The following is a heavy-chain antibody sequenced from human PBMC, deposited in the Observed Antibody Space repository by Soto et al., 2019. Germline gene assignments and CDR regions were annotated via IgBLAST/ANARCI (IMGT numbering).Heavy chain of an antibody. V-gene: IGHV3-21*01. CDR1: GFTFSSYS. Sequence: GGSLRLSCAASGFTFSSYSMNWVRQAPGKGLEWVSSISSSSSYIYYADSVKGRFTISRDNAKNSLYLQMNSLRAEDPAVYYCARDVGSPDPYAFWGGGYYYYYGMDVWGQGTTVTVSS. CDR3: ARDVGSPDPYAFWGGGYYYYYGMDV. D-gene: IGHD3-3*01. CDR2: ISSSSSYI. J-gene: IGHJ6*02.